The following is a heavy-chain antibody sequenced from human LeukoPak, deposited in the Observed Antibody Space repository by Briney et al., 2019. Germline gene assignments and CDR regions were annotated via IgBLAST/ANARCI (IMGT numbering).Heavy chain of an antibody. D-gene: IGHD3-3*02. CDR1: GYSISSGYY. V-gene: IGHV4-61*01. J-gene: IGHJ4*02. CDR2: IYHSGST. Sequence: PSETLSLTCAVSGYSISSGYYWSWIRQPPGKGLEWIGYIYHSGSTNYNPSLKSRVTISVDTSKNQFSLKLRSVTAADTAVYYCARTGISGPDYWGQGTLVTVSS. CDR3: ARTGISGPDY.